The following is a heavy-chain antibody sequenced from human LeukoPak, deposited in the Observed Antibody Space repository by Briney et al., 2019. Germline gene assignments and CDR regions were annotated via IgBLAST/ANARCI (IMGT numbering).Heavy chain of an antibody. CDR3: AREPIMARGPFDY. CDR2: ISHDGRSE. J-gene: IGHJ4*02. Sequence: PGGSLRLSCAASGFTFSNYGIHWVRQAPGKGLEWVAVISHDGRSEFYADSVKGRFTISRDTSENTLYLQMNSLRAEDTAVYYCAREPIMARGPFDYWGQGTLVTVSS. D-gene: IGHD3-16*01. V-gene: IGHV3-30*03. CDR1: GFTFSNYG.